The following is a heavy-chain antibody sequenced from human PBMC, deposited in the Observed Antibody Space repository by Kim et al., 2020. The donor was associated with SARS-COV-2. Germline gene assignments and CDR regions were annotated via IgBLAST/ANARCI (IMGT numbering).Heavy chain of an antibody. J-gene: IGHJ2*01. V-gene: IGHV4-59*01. CDR3: SRVGYSYGYGLYFDL. Sequence: PSLTTLVTISVDTSKHQFTLKLSSVTAADTAVYYCSRVGYSYGYGLYFDLWGRGTLVTVSS. D-gene: IGHD5-18*01.